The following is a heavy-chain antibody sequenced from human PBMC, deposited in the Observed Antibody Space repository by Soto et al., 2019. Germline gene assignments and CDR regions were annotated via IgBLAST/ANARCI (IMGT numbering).Heavy chain of an antibody. Sequence: PGGSLRLSCAASGFTFSSYAMSWVRQAPGKGLEWVSAISGSGGSTYYADSVKGRFTISRDNSKNTLYLQMNSLRAEDTAVYYCAKVLGYDFWSGYGATTGYYYYGMDVWGQGTTVTVSS. V-gene: IGHV3-23*01. CDR2: ISGSGGST. D-gene: IGHD3-3*01. J-gene: IGHJ6*02. CDR1: GFTFSSYA. CDR3: AKVLGYDFWSGYGATTGYYYYGMDV.